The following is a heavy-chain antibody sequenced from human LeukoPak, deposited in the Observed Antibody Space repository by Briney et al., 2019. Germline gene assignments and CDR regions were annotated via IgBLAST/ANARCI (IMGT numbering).Heavy chain of an antibody. CDR1: GGSFSGYY. V-gene: IGHV4-34*01. D-gene: IGHD3-22*01. CDR3: AIGPRNQYYYDSSGSLTGAFDL. Sequence: PSETLSLTCAVSGGSFSGYYWSWVRQPPRKGLERIGEINHSGSTNYNPSLKSRVTISVATSKNQFYLKLSSVPAADTALYYGAIGPRNQYYYDSSGSLTGAFDLWGQGTMVTLSS. J-gene: IGHJ3*01. CDR2: INHSGST.